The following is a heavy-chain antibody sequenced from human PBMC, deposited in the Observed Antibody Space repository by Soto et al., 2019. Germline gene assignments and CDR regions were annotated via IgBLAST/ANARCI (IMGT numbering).Heavy chain of an antibody. V-gene: IGHV1-18*01. Sequence: ASVKVSCKASGYTFTSYGISWVRQAPGQGLEWMGWISAYNGNTNYAQKLQGRVTMTTDTSTSTAYMELRSLRSDDTAVYYCASSGYSSGWYDNNFDYWGQGTLVPVSS. J-gene: IGHJ4*02. CDR2: ISAYNGNT. CDR3: ASSGYSSGWYDNNFDY. D-gene: IGHD6-19*01. CDR1: GYTFTSYG.